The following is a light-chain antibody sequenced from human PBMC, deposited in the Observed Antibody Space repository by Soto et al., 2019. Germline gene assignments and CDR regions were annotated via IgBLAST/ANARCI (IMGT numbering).Light chain of an antibody. CDR3: QQYNSYSWT. Sequence: DIQMTQSPSSLSASVGDRVTITCRGSQGISSWLAWYQQKPGKAPRLLIYKASSLASGVPSRFSGSGSGTEFTLTISSLQPDDFATYYCQQYNSYSWTFGQGTKVEIK. J-gene: IGKJ1*01. CDR1: QGISSW. CDR2: KAS. V-gene: IGKV1-5*03.